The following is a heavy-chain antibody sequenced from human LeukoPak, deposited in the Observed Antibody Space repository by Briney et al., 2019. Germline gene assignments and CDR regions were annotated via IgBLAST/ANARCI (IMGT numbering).Heavy chain of an antibody. Sequence: PSETLSLTCAVYGGSFSGYYWSWIRQPPGKGLEWIGEINHSGSTNYNPSLKSRVTISVDTSKNQFSLKLSSVTAADTAVYYCAREAALRYNWFDPWGQGTLVTVSS. CDR2: INHSGST. V-gene: IGHV4-34*01. CDR3: AREAALRYNWFDP. CDR1: GGSFSGYY. J-gene: IGHJ5*02. D-gene: IGHD6-6*01.